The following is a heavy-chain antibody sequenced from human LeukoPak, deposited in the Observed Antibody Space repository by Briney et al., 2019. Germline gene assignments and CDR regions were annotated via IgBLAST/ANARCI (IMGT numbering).Heavy chain of an antibody. CDR3: ATYSDRGYDAFYCCDY. V-gene: IGHV4-4*02. D-gene: IGHD5-12*01. Sequence: PSETLSLTCTVTVGSITSSHWWGSPRQPPGKGLGWIGEMYHGDTTNYNPSLKSRVTMSVDESQNQCSLTLSAVNDADTVVYYCATYSDRGYDAFYCCDYWGQGTLVTVPS. J-gene: IGHJ4*02. CDR2: MYHGDTT. CDR1: VGSITSSHW.